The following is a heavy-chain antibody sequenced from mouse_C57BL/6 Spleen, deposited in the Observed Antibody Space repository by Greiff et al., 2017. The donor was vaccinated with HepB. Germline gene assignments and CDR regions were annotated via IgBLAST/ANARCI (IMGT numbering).Heavy chain of an antibody. D-gene: IGHD1-1*01. CDR1: GYTFTSYN. V-gene: IGHV1-12*01. J-gene: IGHJ1*03. CDR3: ARVLITTVVAHWYFDV. CDR2: IYPGNGDT. Sequence: QVQLKESGAELVRPGASVKMSCKASGYTFTSYNMHWVKQTPRQGLEWIGAIYPGNGDTSYNQKFKGKATLTVDKSSSTAYMQLSSLTSEDSAVYFCARVLITTVVAHWYFDVWGTGTTVTVSS.